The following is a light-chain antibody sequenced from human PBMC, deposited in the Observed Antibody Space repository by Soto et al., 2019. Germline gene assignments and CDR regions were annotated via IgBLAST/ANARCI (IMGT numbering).Light chain of an antibody. V-gene: IGKV1-39*01. CDR3: QQSYSTPIT. CDR2: AAS. Sequence: DIQMTQSPSTLSASVGDRVTVTCRASQTIGSWLAWYQQKPGKAPKLLIYAASSLQSGVPSRFSGSGSGTDFTLTISSLQPEDFATYYCQQSYSTPITFGQGTRLEIK. J-gene: IGKJ5*01. CDR1: QTIGSW.